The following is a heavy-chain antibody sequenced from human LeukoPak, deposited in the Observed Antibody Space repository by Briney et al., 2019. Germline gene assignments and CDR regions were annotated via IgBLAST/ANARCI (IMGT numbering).Heavy chain of an antibody. CDR3: ARLTARDYYYMDV. Sequence: SETLSLTCTVSGGSISSSSYYWSWIRQPPGKGLEWIGEINHSGSTNYNPSLKSRVTISVDTSKNQFSLKLSSVTAADTAVYYCARLTARDYYYMDVWGKGTTVTVSS. D-gene: IGHD2-21*02. CDR2: INHSGST. J-gene: IGHJ6*03. V-gene: IGHV4-39*07. CDR1: GGSISSSSYY.